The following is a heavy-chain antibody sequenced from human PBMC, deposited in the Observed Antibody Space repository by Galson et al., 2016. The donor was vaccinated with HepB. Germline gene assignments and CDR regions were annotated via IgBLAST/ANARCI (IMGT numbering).Heavy chain of an antibody. CDR2: IYHSGTT. CDR1: GDSISNSHW. D-gene: IGHD6-25*01. Sequence: ATLSLTCAVSGDSISNSHWWSWVRQPPGKGLEWIGEIYHSGTTNYNPSLKSRVILSVDKSKNHFSLILTSVTAADTAVYYCARSVSSAWHTFDSWGQGTLVPVSS. CDR3: ARSVSSAWHTFDS. J-gene: IGHJ4*02. V-gene: IGHV4-4*02.